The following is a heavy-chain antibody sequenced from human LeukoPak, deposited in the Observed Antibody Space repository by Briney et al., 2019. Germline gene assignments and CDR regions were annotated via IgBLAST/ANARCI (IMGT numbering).Heavy chain of an antibody. CDR3: ARDGPLRFLEWLLLDY. V-gene: IGHV3-33*01. J-gene: IGHJ4*02. Sequence: GGSLRLSCAASGFTFSDFGMHWVRQAPGKGLEWLAVIWHDGSNNYYADSVRGRVSISRDNSKNTLYLQMNSLRAEDTAVYYCARDGPLRFLEWLLLDYWGQGTLVTVSS. CDR1: GFTFSDFG. D-gene: IGHD3-3*01. CDR2: IWHDGSNN.